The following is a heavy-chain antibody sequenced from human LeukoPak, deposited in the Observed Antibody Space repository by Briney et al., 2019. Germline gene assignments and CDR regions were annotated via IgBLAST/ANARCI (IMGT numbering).Heavy chain of an antibody. V-gene: IGHV3-21*01. J-gene: IGHJ6*04. CDR3: AELGITMIGGV. CDR1: GFTFISYN. Sequence: GGSLRLSCAASGFTFISYNMNWVRQAPGKGLEWVSSISGTSSYIYYSDSVKGRFTISRDNAKNSLYLQMNSLRAEDTAVYYCAELGITMIGGVWGKGTTVTISS. D-gene: IGHD3-10*02. CDR2: ISGTSSYI.